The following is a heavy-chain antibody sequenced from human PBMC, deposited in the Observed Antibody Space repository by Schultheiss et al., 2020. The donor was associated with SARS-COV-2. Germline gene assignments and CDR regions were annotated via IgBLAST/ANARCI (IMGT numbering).Heavy chain of an antibody. V-gene: IGHV3-33*06. Sequence: GGSLRLSCAASGFNFSTYGMHWVRQAPGKGLEWVAVIWYDGSNKYYADSVKGRFTISRDNSKNTLYLQMNSLRAEDTAVYYCAKDQVIAAAGGSFDYWGQGTLVTVSS. CDR1: GFNFSTYG. J-gene: IGHJ4*02. D-gene: IGHD6-13*01. CDR3: AKDQVIAAAGGSFDY. CDR2: IWYDGSNK.